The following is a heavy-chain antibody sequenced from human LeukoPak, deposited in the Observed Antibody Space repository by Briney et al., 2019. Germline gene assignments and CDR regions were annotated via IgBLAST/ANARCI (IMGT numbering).Heavy chain of an antibody. CDR3: ATRSSG. CDR1: GRTHSLNY. D-gene: IGHD6-19*01. CDR2: IYSGGST. J-gene: IGHJ4*02. V-gene: IGHV3-53*01. Sequence: GGSLRLSCAAWGRTHSLNYMRCASQAPGKGLEWVSVIYSGGSTYYADSVKGRFTISRDNSKNTLYLQMNSLRAEDTAVYYCATRSSGWGQGTLVTVSS.